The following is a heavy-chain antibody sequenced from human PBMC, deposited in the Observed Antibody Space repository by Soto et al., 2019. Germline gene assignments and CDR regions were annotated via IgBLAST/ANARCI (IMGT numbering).Heavy chain of an antibody. CDR1: GGSISSSSYY. D-gene: IGHD6-13*01. CDR2: IYYSGST. V-gene: IGHV4-39*01. CDR3: ASIAAAAYNWFDP. Sequence: QLQLQESGPGLVKPSETLSLTCTVSGGSISSSSYYWGWIRQPPGKGLEWIGSIYYSGSTYYNPSLKSRVTISVGTSKNQFSRKLSSVTAADTAVYYCASIAAAAYNWFDPWGQGTLVTVSS. J-gene: IGHJ5*02.